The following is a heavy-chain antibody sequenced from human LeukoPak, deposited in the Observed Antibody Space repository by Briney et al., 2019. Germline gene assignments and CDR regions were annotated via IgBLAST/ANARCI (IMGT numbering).Heavy chain of an antibody. CDR1: GFTFSSYG. V-gene: IGHV3-30*02. D-gene: IGHD5-18*01. J-gene: IGHJ4*02. CDR2: IRYDGSNK. Sequence: PGGSLSLSCAASGFTFSSYGVHWVRQAPGKGLEWVAFIRYDGSNKYYADSVKGRFTISRDNSKNTLYLQVNSLRAEDTAVYTCAKERDTAMVTIDNWGPGNLVTVS. CDR3: AKERDTAMVTIDN.